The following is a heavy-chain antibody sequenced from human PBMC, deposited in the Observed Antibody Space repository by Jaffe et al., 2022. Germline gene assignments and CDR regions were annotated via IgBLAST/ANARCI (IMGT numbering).Heavy chain of an antibody. CDR2: IKSKTDGGTT. CDR3: TRRDRHNWNDEGN. D-gene: IGHD1-20*01. J-gene: IGHJ4*02. V-gene: IGHV3-15*01. CDR1: GFTFSNAW. Sequence: EVQLVESGGGLVKPGGSLRLSCAASGFTFSNAWMSWVRQAPGKGLEWVGRIKSKTDGGTTDYAAPVKGRFTISRDDSKNTLYLQMNSLKTEDTAVYYCTRRDRHNWNDEGNWGQGTLVTVSS.